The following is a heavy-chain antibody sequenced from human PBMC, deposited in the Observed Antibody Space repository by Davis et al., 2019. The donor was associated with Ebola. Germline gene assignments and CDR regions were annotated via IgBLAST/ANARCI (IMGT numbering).Heavy chain of an antibody. Sequence: LRLSCAVYGGSFSGYYCSWIRQPPGKGREWIGEIYHRGSTNYNPSLKSRVTISVDTSKNQFSLKLSSVTAADTAVDYCARKFAYYYDSSGYYRPDAFDIWGQGTMVTVSS. CDR2: IYHRGST. J-gene: IGHJ3*02. D-gene: IGHD3-22*01. CDR1: GGSFSGYY. CDR3: ARKFAYYYDSSGYYRPDAFDI. V-gene: IGHV4-34*09.